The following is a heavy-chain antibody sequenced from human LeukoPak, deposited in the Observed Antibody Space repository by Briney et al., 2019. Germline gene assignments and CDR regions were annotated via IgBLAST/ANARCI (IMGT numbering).Heavy chain of an antibody. V-gene: IGHV4-39*01. CDR1: GGSISRSRYY. CDR2: IYYSGST. D-gene: IGHD3-16*01. CDR3: ARGRPEDYVWGSFHFHHL. Sequence: PSETLSLTCTVCGGSISRSRYYWGWIRQPPGKGLEWIGSIYYSGSTYYNPSLKSRVTISVDTSKNQFSLILSSVTAADTAVYYCARGRPEDYVWGSFHFHHLWGEGTLVTVSS. J-gene: IGHJ4*02.